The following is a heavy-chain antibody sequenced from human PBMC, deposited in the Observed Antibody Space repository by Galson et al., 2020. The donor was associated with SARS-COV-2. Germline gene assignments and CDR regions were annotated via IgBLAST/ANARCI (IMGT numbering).Heavy chain of an antibody. J-gene: IGHJ5*01. CDR3: AGGWESRAAGTWWFDS. CDR2: IYYSGST. D-gene: IGHD6-13*01. Sequence: PSETLSLTCTVSGASISSYYWSWIRQPPGKGLEWIGYIYYSGSTNYNPSLKSRVTISVDTSKNQFSLKLSSVTAADTAVYYCAGGWESRAAGTWWFDSWGQGTLVTVSS. CDR1: GASISSYY. V-gene: IGHV4-59*01.